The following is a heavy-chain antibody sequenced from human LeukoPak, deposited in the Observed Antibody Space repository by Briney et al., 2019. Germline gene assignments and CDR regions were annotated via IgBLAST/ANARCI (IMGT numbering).Heavy chain of an antibody. J-gene: IGHJ6*02. V-gene: IGHV3-9*01. CDR2: ISWNSGNI. CDR3: AKGTSQTHYYYYAMDV. Sequence: GGSLRPSCAASGFTFDDYAIHWVRQAPGKGLEWVSGISWNSGNIGYADSVKGRFTISRDNAKNSLYLQMNSLRAEDTALYFCAKGTSQTHYYYYAMDVWGQGTTVTVSS. CDR1: GFTFDDYA.